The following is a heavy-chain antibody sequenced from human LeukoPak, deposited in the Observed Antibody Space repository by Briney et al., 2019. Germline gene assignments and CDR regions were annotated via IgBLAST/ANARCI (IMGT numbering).Heavy chain of an antibody. Sequence: GGSLRLSCAASGFTFSSYSMNRVRQAPGKGLVWVSRINSDGSSTSYADSVKGRFTISRDNAKNTLYLQMNSLRAEDTAVYYCARGHSSGWSGAHYYYMDVWGKGTTVTVSS. CDR1: GFTFSSYS. D-gene: IGHD6-19*01. CDR3: ARGHSSGWSGAHYYYMDV. CDR2: INSDGSST. J-gene: IGHJ6*03. V-gene: IGHV3-74*01.